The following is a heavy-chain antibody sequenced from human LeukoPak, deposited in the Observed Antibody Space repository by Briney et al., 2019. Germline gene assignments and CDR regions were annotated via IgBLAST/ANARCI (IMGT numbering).Heavy chain of an antibody. J-gene: IGHJ5*02. V-gene: IGHV1-2*02. CDR2: INPNSGGT. Sequence: ASVKVSCKASGYTFTGYYMHWVRQAPGQGLEWMGWINPNSGGTNYAQKFQGRVTMTRDTSISTAYMELNTLTSDDTAVYFCARGRPLRFDPWGQGTLVTVSS. CDR3: ARGRPLRFDP. CDR1: GYTFTGYY. D-gene: IGHD6-6*01.